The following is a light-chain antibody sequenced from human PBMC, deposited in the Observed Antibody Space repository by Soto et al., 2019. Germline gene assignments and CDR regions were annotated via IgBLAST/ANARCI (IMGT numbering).Light chain of an antibody. CDR3: QQYDSSPGT. CDR2: GAS. V-gene: IGKV3-20*01. Sequence: EIVLTLSPGTLSLSPWERATLSCRASQTVSSSFLAWYQQKSGQAPRLLIYGASSRATGIPDRFSGSGSGTDFTLTISRLEPEDFALYYCQQYDSSPGTFGQGTK. CDR1: QTVSSSF. J-gene: IGKJ1*01.